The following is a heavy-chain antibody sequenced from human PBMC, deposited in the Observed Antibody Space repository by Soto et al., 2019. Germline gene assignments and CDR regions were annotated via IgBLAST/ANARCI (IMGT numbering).Heavy chain of an antibody. V-gene: IGHV3-33*01. J-gene: IGHJ6*02. CDR2: IWYDGSNK. Sequence: GGSLRLSCAASGFTFSSYGMHWVRQAPGKGLEWVAVIWYDGSNKYYADSVKGRFTISRDNSKNTLYLQMNSLRAEDTAVYYCARDLKGSEFYYYYYGMDVWGQGTTVTVSS. CDR1: GFTFSSYG. D-gene: IGHD1-26*01. CDR3: ARDLKGSEFYYYYYGMDV.